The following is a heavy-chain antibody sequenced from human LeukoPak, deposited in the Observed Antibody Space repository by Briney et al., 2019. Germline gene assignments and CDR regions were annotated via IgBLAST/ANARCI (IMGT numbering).Heavy chain of an antibody. CDR1: GGSISSYY. D-gene: IGHD6-19*01. J-gene: IGHJ2*01. V-gene: IGHV4-59*01. Sequence: PSETLSLTCTVSGGSISSYYWSWIRQPPGKGLEWIGYIYYSGSTNYNPSLKSRVTISVDTSKNQFSLKLSSVTAADTAVYYCASSGWYGDWYFDLWGRGTLVTVSS. CDR2: IYYSGST. CDR3: ASSGWYGDWYFDL.